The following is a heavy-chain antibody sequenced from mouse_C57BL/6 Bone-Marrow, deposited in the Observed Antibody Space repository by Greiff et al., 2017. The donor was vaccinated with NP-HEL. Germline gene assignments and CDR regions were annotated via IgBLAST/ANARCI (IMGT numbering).Heavy chain of an antibody. CDR3: ARTNYYGSSYYWFAY. CDR1: GYTFTDYN. CDR2: INPNNGGT. J-gene: IGHJ3*01. D-gene: IGHD1-1*01. Sequence: VQLQQSGPELVKPGASVKMSCKASGYTFTDYNMHWVKQSHGKSLEWIGYINPNNGGTSYNQKFKGKATLTVNKSSITAYMELRSLTSEDSAVYYCARTNYYGSSYYWFAYWGQGTLVTVSA. V-gene: IGHV1-22*01.